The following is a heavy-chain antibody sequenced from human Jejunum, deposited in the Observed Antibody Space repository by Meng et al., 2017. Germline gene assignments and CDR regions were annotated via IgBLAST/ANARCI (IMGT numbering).Heavy chain of an antibody. V-gene: IGHV4-59*01. J-gene: IGHJ4*02. D-gene: IGHD1-26*01. Sequence: QVERQESGPGLGKRAENLSLTGTISGGSISSDSWSWIRQTPGKGLEWIGYRHVTGTTSYNPSLKSRLLISVDTSKNHFFLNVTSVTAADTAIYYCARGWELLHSWGQGTLVTVSS. CDR1: GGSISSDS. CDR3: ARGWELLHS. CDR2: RHVTGTT.